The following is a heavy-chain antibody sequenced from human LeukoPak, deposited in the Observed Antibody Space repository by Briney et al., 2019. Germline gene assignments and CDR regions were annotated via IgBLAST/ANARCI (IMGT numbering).Heavy chain of an antibody. CDR2: IKQDGSER. Sequence: GGSLRLSCVGSGFTFSGYWMSWVRQAPGKGLEWVANIKQDGSERYYVDSVKGRFTISRDNAKNSLYLQMNSLRAEDAAVYYCAWRYFDYWGQGTLVTVSS. CDR1: GFTFSGYW. CDR3: AWRYFDY. J-gene: IGHJ4*02. V-gene: IGHV3-7*01.